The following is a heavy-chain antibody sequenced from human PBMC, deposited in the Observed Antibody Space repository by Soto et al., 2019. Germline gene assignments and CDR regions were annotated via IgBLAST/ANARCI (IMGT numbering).Heavy chain of an antibody. CDR2: IYYSGST. CDR1: GGSISSSSYY. Sequence: QLQLQESGPGLVKPSETLSLTCTVSGGSISSSSYYWGWIRQPPGKGLEWIGSIYYSGSTYYNPSLKSRVTISVDTSKNQFSLKLSSVTAADTAVYYCVSIPQRVGAWSGYFVDYWGQGTLVTVSS. D-gene: IGHD3-3*01. J-gene: IGHJ4*02. V-gene: IGHV4-39*01. CDR3: VSIPQRVGAWSGYFVDY.